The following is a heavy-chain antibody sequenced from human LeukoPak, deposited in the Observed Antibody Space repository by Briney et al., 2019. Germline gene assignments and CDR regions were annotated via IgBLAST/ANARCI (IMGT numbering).Heavy chain of an antibody. CDR1: GFTFDDYA. V-gene: IGHV3-9*01. D-gene: IGHD3-22*01. CDR3: AKFSGYSPHDAFDI. CDR2: ISWNSGSI. Sequence: GGSLRLSCAASGFTFDDYAMHWVRQAPGKGLEWVSGISWNSGSIGYADSVKGRFTISRDNAKNSLYLQMNSLRAEDTALYYCAKFSGYSPHDAFDIWGKATMVTVSS. J-gene: IGHJ3*02.